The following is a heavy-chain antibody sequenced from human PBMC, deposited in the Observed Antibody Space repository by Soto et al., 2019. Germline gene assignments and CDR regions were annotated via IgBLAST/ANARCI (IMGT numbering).Heavy chain of an antibody. CDR2: VYSTGGT. Sequence: PSETLALTCSVSGDSIGRFYCSWIRQSAEKGLEWIGRVYSTGGTAYNPALKGRVTISLDRSNNHVSLEMNSVTAADTAVYFCARDLSGTGLDIWGRGTRVTVSS. D-gene: IGHD1-26*01. V-gene: IGHV4-4*07. CDR1: GDSIGRFY. CDR3: ARDLSGTGLDI. J-gene: IGHJ6*02.